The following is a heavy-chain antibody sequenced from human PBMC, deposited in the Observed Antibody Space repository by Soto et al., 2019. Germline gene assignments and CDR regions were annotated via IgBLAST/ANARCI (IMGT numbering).Heavy chain of an antibody. CDR1: GFTFSSYS. D-gene: IGHD3-10*02. CDR3: ARDSMSYYFDY. Sequence: GGSLILSCAASGFTFSSYSMNWVRQAPGKGLEWVSYISSSSSTIYYADSVKGRFTISRDNAKNSLYLQMNSLRAEDTAVYYCARDSMSYYFDYWGQGTLVTVSS. J-gene: IGHJ4*02. CDR2: ISSSSSTI. V-gene: IGHV3-48*01.